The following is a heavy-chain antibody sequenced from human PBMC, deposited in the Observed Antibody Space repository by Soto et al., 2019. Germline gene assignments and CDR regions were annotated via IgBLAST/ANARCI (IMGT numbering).Heavy chain of an antibody. D-gene: IGHD2-21*01. Sequence: EVQLWESGGDVIQPGGSLRLSCTASGFSFITYAMTWVRQAPGQGLEWVSGINAAGDYIYYTASVKGRITISRDNLKNTVYLQMNDLRADDTDVYFCEKGAEPDRLRRGFDSWGQGTLVTVSP. J-gene: IGHJ4*02. CDR1: GFSFITYA. V-gene: IGHV3-23*01. CDR3: EKGAEPDRLRRGFDS. CDR2: INAAGDYI.